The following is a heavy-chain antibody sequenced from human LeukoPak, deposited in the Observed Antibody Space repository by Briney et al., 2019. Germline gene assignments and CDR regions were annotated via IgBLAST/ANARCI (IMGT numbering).Heavy chain of an antibody. D-gene: IGHD5-12*01. CDR1: GGSFSGYY. CDR2: INHSGST. Sequence: SETLSLSCAVYGGSFSGYYWSWLRQPPGKGLEWIGEINHSGSTNYNPSLKSRVTISVDTSKNQFSLKLSSVTAADTAVYYCARERAARVATYYYYGMDVWGKGTTVTVSS. CDR3: ARERAARVATYYYYGMDV. V-gene: IGHV4-34*01. J-gene: IGHJ6*04.